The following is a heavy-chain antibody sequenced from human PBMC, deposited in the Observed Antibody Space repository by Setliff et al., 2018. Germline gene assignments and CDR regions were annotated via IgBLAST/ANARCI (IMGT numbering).Heavy chain of an antibody. J-gene: IGHJ4*02. Sequence: ASVKVSCKASGYTFTGYYMYWVRQAPGQGLEWMGRINPSSGATIYAQKFQGRVTMTEDTSTDTVYMELSSLRSEDTAVYYCASTPVDPYYYDSSGYYLVYWGQGTLVTVSS. CDR2: INPSSGAT. CDR3: ASTPVDPYYYDSSGYYLVY. D-gene: IGHD3-22*01. CDR1: GYTFTGYY. V-gene: IGHV1-2*06.